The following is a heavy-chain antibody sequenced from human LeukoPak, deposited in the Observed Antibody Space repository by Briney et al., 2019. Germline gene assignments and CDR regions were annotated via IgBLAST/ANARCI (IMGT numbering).Heavy chain of an antibody. CDR2: IYYSGST. Sequence: PSETLSLTCTVSGXSISSSSYYWGWIRQPPGKGLEWIGSIYYSGSTYYNPSLKSRVTISVDTSKNQFSLKLSSVTAADTAVYYCAVYAMGYFDYWGQGTLVTVSS. V-gene: IGHV4-39*01. CDR1: GXSISSSSYY. CDR3: AVYAMGYFDY. J-gene: IGHJ4*02. D-gene: IGHD2-8*01.